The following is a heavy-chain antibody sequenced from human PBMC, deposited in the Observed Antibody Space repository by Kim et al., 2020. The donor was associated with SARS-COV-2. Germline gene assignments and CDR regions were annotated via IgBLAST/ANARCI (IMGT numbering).Heavy chain of an antibody. CDR2: INHSGST. Sequence: SETLSLTCAVYGGSFSGYYWSWIRQPPGKGLEWIGEINHSGSTNYNPSLKSRVTISVDTSKNQFSLKLSSVTAADTAVYYCARGRSIAVAGAMKHFDYWGQGTLVTVSS. V-gene: IGHV4-34*01. J-gene: IGHJ4*02. D-gene: IGHD6-19*01. CDR1: GGSFSGYY. CDR3: ARGRSIAVAGAMKHFDY.